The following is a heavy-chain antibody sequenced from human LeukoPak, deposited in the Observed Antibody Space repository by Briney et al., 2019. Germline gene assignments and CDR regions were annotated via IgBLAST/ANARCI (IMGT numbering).Heavy chain of an antibody. CDR3: ARGHTAVTRHFDF. CDR2: ISSGSSAI. J-gene: IGHJ4*02. Sequence: GSLRLSCEAPGFTFTTYSMTWVRQAPGKGLEWVSIISSGSSAIFSADALKGRFTISRDDAKNLLYLDMNSLRAEDTAVYYCARGHTAVTRHFDFWGQGTLVTVSS. V-gene: IGHV3-21*01. D-gene: IGHD4-17*01. CDR1: GFTFTTYS.